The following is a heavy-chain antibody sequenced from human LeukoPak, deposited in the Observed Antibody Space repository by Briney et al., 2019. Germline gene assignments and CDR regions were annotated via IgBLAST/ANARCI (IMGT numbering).Heavy chain of an antibody. V-gene: IGHV3-23*01. D-gene: IGHD6-19*01. CDR1: GFTFSSYV. CDR3: ARETMAVAGTRVYYYYGMDV. J-gene: IGHJ6*02. CDR2: ISGSGGST. Sequence: PGGSLRLSCAASGFTFSSYVMSWVRQAPGKGLERVSAISGSGGSTYYADSVKGRFTISRDNSKNTLNLQMNSLRAEDTAVYYCARETMAVAGTRVYYYYGMDVWGQGTTVTVSS.